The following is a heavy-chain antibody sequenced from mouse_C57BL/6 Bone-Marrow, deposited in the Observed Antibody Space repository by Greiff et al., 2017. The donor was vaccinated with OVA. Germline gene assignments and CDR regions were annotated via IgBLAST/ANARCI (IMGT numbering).Heavy chain of an antibody. CDR2: IYPRSGNT. J-gene: IGHJ2*01. CDR3: VYYGYDGRGFDY. CDR1: GYTFTSYG. D-gene: IGHD2-2*01. V-gene: IGHV1-81*01. Sequence: VKLMESGAELARPGASVKLSCKASGYTFTSYGISWVKQRTGQGLEWIGEIYPRSGNTYYNEKFKGKATLTADKSSSTAYMELRSLTSEDSAVYFCVYYGYDGRGFDYWGQGTTLTVSS.